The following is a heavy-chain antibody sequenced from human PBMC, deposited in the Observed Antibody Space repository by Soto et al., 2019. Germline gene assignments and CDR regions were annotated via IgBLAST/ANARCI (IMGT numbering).Heavy chain of an antibody. D-gene: IGHD6-13*01. CDR3: ARDLPYGSSSWWGTLDY. CDR1: GFTFSSYA. Sequence: GGSLRLSCAASGFTFSSYAMHWVRQAPGKGLEWVAVISYDGSNKYYADSVKGRFTISRDNSKNTLYLQMNSLRAEDTAVYYCARDLPYGSSSWWGTLDYWGQGTLVTVSS. J-gene: IGHJ4*02. CDR2: ISYDGSNK. V-gene: IGHV3-30-3*01.